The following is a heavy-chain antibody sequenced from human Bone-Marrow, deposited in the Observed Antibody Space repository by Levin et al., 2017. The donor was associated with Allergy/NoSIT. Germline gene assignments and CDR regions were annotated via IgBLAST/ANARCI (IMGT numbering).Heavy chain of an antibody. CDR3: AKDFVRAGSNDYYGMDV. CDR1: GFTFSSYG. D-gene: IGHD4-11*01. J-gene: IGHJ6*02. Sequence: GGSLRLSCAASGFTFSSYGMHWVRQAPGKGLEWVAVISYDGSNKYYADSVKGRFTISGDNSKNTLYLQMNSLRAEDTAVYYCAKDFVRAGSNDYYGMDVWGQGTTVTVSS. CDR2: ISYDGSNK. V-gene: IGHV3-30*18.